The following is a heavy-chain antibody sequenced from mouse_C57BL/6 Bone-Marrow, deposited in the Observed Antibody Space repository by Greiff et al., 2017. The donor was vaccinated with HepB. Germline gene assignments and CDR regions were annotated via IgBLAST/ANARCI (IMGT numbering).Heavy chain of an antibody. CDR2: IYPGDGST. D-gene: IGHD1-1*01. CDR1: GYTFTDHT. J-gene: IGHJ2*01. CDR3: ARREGYSYLDY. Sequence: QVQLQQSDAELVKPGASVKISCKASGYTFTDHTMHWVKQRPEQGLEWIGYIYPGDGSTKYNEKFKGKATLTADKSSSTAYMQLSSLTSEDSAVYFCARREGYSYLDYWGQGTTLTVSS. V-gene: IGHV1-78*01.